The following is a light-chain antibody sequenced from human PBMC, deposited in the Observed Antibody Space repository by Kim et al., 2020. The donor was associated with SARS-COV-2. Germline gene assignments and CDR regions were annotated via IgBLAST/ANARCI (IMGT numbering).Light chain of an antibody. V-gene: IGKV3-20*01. Sequence: SPGERATLSCRASKSIRSRNLAWYQQKPGHSPRLLIYGASTRAPVIPERFSGSGSGTDFTLTINRLEPEDFAVYYCQQYGSSPRTFGQGTKVDIK. J-gene: IGKJ1*01. CDR1: KSIRSRN. CDR3: QQYGSSPRT. CDR2: GAS.